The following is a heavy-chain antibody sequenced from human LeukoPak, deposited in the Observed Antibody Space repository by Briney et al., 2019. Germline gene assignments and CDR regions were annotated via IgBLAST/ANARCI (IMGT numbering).Heavy chain of an antibody. CDR2: IYSGGST. CDR1: GFTVSSNY. D-gene: IGHD3-9*01. CDR3: ARDGILTGYDAFDI. J-gene: IGHJ3*02. V-gene: IGHV3-53*01. Sequence: GGSLRLSCAASGFTVSSNYMSWVRQAPGKGLEWVSVIYSGGSTYYADSVKGRFTISRDNSKNTLYLQTNSLRAEDTAVYYCARDGILTGYDAFDIWGQGTMVTVSS.